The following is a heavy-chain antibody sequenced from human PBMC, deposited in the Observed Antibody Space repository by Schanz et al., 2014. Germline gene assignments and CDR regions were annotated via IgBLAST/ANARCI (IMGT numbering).Heavy chain of an antibody. CDR3: ARDPYGKNSGDFDY. J-gene: IGHJ4*02. Sequence: QVQLVESGGGVVQPGRSLRLSCAASGFSFSTYAMHWVRQAPGKGLEWVAVILYDGSKTYYADSVKGRFTISRDNSMNTLYLQMTTLRAEDTAVYFCARDPYGKNSGDFDYWGQGTLVTVSS. CDR1: GFSFSTYA. D-gene: IGHD4-17*01. V-gene: IGHV3-33*08. CDR2: ILYDGSKT.